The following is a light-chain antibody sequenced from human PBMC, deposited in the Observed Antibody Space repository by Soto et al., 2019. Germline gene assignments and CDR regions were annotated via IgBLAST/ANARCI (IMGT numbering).Light chain of an antibody. CDR1: QSVSSSY. CDR3: QQYGELWGT. CDR2: GAS. J-gene: IGKJ1*01. V-gene: IGKV3-20*01. Sequence: EIVLTQSPGTLSLSPGERATLSCRASQSVSSSYLAWYQQKPGQAPRLLIYGASSRATGIPDRFSGSGSGTDFTLTISRLEPEDFAVYYCQQYGELWGTFGQGTKVEIK.